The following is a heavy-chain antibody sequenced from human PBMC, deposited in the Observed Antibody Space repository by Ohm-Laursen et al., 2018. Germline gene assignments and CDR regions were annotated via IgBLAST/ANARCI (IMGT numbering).Heavy chain of an antibody. CDR3: ARDKITYCTSTSCDYFGMDV. J-gene: IGHJ6*02. CDR1: GASISSGGYY. D-gene: IGHD2-2*01. Sequence: SQTLSLTCTVSGASISSGGYYWSWIRQHPGKGLEWIGYFYYSGNTNYNPSLKSRVTMSAHTSTNQFSLKLTSVTAADTAVYYCARDKITYCTSTSCDYFGMDVWGQGTTVTVSS. V-gene: IGHV4-31*03. CDR2: FYYSGNT.